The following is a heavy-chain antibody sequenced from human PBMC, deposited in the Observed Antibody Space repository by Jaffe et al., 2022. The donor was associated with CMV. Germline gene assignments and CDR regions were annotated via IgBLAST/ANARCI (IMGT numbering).Heavy chain of an antibody. Sequence: QEQLVESGGGVVQPGSSLRLSCTASGFIFSNYGMHWVRRAPGKGLEWVAVIWHDGSKKNLADPVKGRFTISRDNSDNTLYLQMNSLRAEDTAVYYCARDHLRNALDIWGQGTMVTVSA. V-gene: IGHV3-33*08. D-gene: IGHD5-12*01. CDR1: GFIFSNYG. CDR3: ARDHLRNALDI. CDR2: IWHDGSKK. J-gene: IGHJ3*02.